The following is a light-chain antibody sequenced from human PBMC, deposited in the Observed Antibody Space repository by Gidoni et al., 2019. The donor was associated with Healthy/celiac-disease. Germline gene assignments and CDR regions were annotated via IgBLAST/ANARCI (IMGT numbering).Light chain of an antibody. Sequence: DIQMTQSQSSLSASVGDRVTITCQASQDISNYLNWYQQKPGKAPKLLIYDASNFETGVPSRFSGSGSVTDVTFTISSLQPEDIATDYCQQYDNLPMYTFGQGTKLEIK. CDR3: QQYDNLPMYT. V-gene: IGKV1-33*01. CDR1: QDISNY. J-gene: IGKJ2*01. CDR2: DAS.